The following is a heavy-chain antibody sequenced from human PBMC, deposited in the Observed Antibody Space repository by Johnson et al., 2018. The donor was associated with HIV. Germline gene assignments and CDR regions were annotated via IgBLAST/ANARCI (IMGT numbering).Heavy chain of an antibody. CDR3: ARDGKVGATPRRAFDI. CDR2: ISYDGSDK. CDR1: GFTFSSYG. V-gene: IGHV3-30*19. D-gene: IGHD1-26*01. J-gene: IGHJ3*02. Sequence: QVQLVESGGGVVQPGGSLRLSCAASGFTFSSYGMHWVRQAPGKGLEWVAVISYDGSDKDYADSVKGRLTISRDSSKNTLYLQMNSLRAEDTAVYYCARDGKVGATPRRAFDIWGQGTMVTVSS.